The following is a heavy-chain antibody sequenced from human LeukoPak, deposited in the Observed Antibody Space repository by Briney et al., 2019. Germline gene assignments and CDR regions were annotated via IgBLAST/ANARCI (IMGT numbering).Heavy chain of an antibody. J-gene: IGHJ4*02. CDR2: IRSKAYGGTT. CDR3: TREAGILD. Sequence: PGGSLRLSCAASGFTFSSYGMHWVRQAPGKGLEWVGFIRSKAYGGTTEYAASVKGRFTISRDDSKSIAYLQMNSLKTEDTAVYYCTREAGILDWGQGTLVTVSS. V-gene: IGHV3-49*04. CDR1: GFTFSSYG.